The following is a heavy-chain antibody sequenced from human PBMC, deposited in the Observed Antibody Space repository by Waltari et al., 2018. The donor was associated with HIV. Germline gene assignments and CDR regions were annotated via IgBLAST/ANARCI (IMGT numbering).Heavy chain of an antibody. D-gene: IGHD4-17*01. J-gene: IGHJ4*02. Sequence: EVQLLESGGGLVQPGESLRLSCPASGFIFSSYAMIWFRQAPGKGLEWVSAINYSGGSTFYADSVKGRFTISRDKSKKTLYLQLNSLRAQDTAIYYCAKLAGDSELDYWGQGTLVIVSS. V-gene: IGHV3-23*05. CDR1: GFIFSSYA. CDR2: INYSGGST. CDR3: AKLAGDSELDY.